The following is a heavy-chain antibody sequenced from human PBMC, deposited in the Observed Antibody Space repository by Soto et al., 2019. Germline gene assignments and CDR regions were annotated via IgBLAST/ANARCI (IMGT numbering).Heavy chain of an antibody. D-gene: IGHD3-3*01. CDR2: ISAYNGNT. CDR3: ARDGLLNYDFWSGYYTAQSEFDY. CDR1: GYTFTSYG. Sequence: ASVKVSCKASGYTFTSYGISWVRQAPGQGLEWMGWISAYNGNTNYAQELQGRVTMTTDTSTSTAYMELRSLRSDDTAVYYCARDGLLNYDFWSGYYTAQSEFDYWGQGTLVTVSS. V-gene: IGHV1-18*01. J-gene: IGHJ4*02.